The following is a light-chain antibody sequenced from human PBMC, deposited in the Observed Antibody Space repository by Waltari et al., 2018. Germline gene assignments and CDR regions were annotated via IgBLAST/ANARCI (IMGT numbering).Light chain of an antibody. V-gene: IGKV4-1*01. J-gene: IGKJ3*01. CDR3: QQYYNTPFT. CDR2: WAS. Sequence: DIVMTQSPDSLAVSLGERATINCKSSQSVLYSSNNKNYLTWYQKKPGQPPQLLIDWASTRESGVPDRFSGSGSGTDFTLTISSLQAEDVAVYYCQQYYNTPFTFGPGTKVDVK. CDR1: QSVLYSSNNKNY.